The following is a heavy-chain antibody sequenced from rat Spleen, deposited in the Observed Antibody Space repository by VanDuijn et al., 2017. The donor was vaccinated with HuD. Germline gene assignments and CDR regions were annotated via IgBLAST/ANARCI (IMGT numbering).Heavy chain of an antibody. CDR3: TTVVQGHGFAY. V-gene: IGHV5-31*01. D-gene: IGHD1-1*01. CDR1: GFTFHNYW. Sequence: EVQLVESGGGLVQPGRSLKLSCVASGFTFHNYWMTWIRQAPGKGLEWISSITTTGGSTYYSGSVKGRFTISRDNAKSTLYLQMNSLRSEDTATYYCTTVVQGHGFAYWGQGTLVTVSS. CDR2: ITTTGGST. J-gene: IGHJ3*01.